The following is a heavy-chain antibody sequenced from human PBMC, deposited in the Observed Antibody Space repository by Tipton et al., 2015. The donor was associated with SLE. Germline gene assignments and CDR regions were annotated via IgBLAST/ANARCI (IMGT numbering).Heavy chain of an antibody. J-gene: IGHJ6*03. V-gene: IGHV4-61*02. Sequence: TLSLTCTVSGGSISSGSYYWSWIRQPAGKGLEWIGRIYTSGRTNYNPSLKSRVTISVDTSKNQFSLKLSSVTAADTAVYYCASEVAVAGRHYYYYMDVWGKGTTVTVSS. CDR3: ASEVAVAGRHYYYYMDV. CDR1: GGSISSGSYY. CDR2: IYTSGRT. D-gene: IGHD6-19*01.